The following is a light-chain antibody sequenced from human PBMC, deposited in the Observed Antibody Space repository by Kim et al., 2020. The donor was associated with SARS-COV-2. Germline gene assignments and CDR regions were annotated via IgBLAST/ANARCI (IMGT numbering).Light chain of an antibody. Sequence: PGKRATLPCRASQSVSSRYLAWYPQKPGHAPSRLIYGESSRATGTSDRFSGSGSGTDFTLPISRLEPEDFAVYYCQQYGSSPWTFGQGTKVDIK. V-gene: IGKV3-20*01. CDR3: QQYGSSPWT. CDR2: GES. CDR1: QSVSSRY. J-gene: IGKJ1*01.